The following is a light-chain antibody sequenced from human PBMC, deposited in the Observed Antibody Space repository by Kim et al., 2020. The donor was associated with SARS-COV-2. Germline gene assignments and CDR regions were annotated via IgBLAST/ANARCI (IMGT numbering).Light chain of an antibody. V-gene: IGKV1-17*01. CDR1: QAIRND. J-gene: IGKJ4*02. Sequence: APLGDRVTTPGRASQAIRNDLGCYRRNPGKAPTRLIYGASTLQRGVPPRCSGSESGTEFTPTISSLQPEDFAPYNCLQKLAYPRTFFAGT. CDR3: LQKLAYPRT. CDR2: GAS.